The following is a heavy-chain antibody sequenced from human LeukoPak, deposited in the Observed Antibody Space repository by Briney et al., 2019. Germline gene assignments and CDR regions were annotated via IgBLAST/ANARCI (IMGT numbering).Heavy chain of an antibody. D-gene: IGHD1-26*01. CDR3: ARSYSWNYRRFDP. CDR1: GYSFTSSW. J-gene: IGHJ5*02. Sequence: GESLKISCKGSGYSFTSSWIGWVRQMPGKGLEWMGIIYPGDSDTKYSPSFQGQVTISADKSISTAYPQWSSLKASDTAMYYCARSYSWNYRRFDPWGQGTLVTVSS. CDR2: IYPGDSDT. V-gene: IGHV5-51*01.